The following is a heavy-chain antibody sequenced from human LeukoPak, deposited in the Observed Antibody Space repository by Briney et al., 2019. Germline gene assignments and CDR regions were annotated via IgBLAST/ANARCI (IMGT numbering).Heavy chain of an antibody. V-gene: IGHV4-34*01. CDR1: GGSFSGYY. J-gene: IGHJ4*02. CDR2: INHSGST. CDR3: ALGSFIAAAGTGFDY. D-gene: IGHD6-13*01. Sequence: SETLSLTCAVYGGSFSGYYWSWIRQPPGKGLEWIGEINHSGSTNYNPSLKSRVTISVDTSKNQFSLKLSSVTAADTAVYYCALGSFIAAAGTGFDYWGQGTLVTVSS.